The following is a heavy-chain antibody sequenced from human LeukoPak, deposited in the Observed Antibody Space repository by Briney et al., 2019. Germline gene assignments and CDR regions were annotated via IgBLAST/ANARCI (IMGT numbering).Heavy chain of an antibody. CDR2: INHSGST. CDR3: ARRSPYYSGSGTYYNH. J-gene: IGHJ5*02. CDR1: GGSFSGYY. Sequence: SETLSLTCAVYGGSFSGYYWSWIRQPPGKGLEWIGEINHSGSTNYNPSLKSRVTISVDTSKSQFSLKLSSVTAADTAVYYCARRSPYYSGSGTYYNHWGQGTPVTVSS. V-gene: IGHV4-34*01. D-gene: IGHD3-10*01.